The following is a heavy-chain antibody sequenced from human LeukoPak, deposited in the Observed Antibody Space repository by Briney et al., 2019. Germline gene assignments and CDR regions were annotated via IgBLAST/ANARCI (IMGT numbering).Heavy chain of an antibody. CDR1: GYSFTSYW. CDR3: ARFGVVTKAYYYGMDV. J-gene: IGHJ6*02. Sequence: GESLKISCKGSGYSFTSYWIGWVRQMPGKGLGWMGIIYPGDSDTRYSPSFQGQVTISADKSISTAYLQWSSLKATDTAMYYCARFGVVTKAYYYGMDVWGQGTTVTVSS. CDR2: IYPGDSDT. D-gene: IGHD3-3*01. V-gene: IGHV5-51*01.